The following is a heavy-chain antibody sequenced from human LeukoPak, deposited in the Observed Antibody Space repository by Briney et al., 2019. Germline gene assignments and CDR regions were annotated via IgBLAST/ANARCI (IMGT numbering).Heavy chain of an antibody. J-gene: IGHJ6*03. CDR2: ISAYNGNT. CDR3: ARDSSYGPYYYYYMDV. Sequence: ASVKVPCKASGYTFTSYGISWVRQAPGQGLEWMGWISAYNGNTNYAQKLQGRVTMTTDTSTSTAYMELRSLRSDDTAVYYCARDSSYGPYYYYYMDVWGKGTTVTASS. CDR1: GYTFTSYG. D-gene: IGHD5-18*01. V-gene: IGHV1-18*01.